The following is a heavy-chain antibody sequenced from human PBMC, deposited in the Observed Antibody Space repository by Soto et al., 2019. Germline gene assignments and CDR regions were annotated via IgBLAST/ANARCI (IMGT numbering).Heavy chain of an antibody. CDR3: ARACDTSGYPYFDY. Sequence: GGSLRLSCAASGFTLSRYGMHWVRQAPGKGLEWVAVIWFDGSNKNYADSVKGRFTVSKDNSKNTLYLQMDGLGAEDTAVYYCARACDTSGYPYFDYWGQGTLVTVSS. V-gene: IGHV3-33*01. CDR1: GFTLSRYG. J-gene: IGHJ4*02. D-gene: IGHD3-22*01. CDR2: IWFDGSNK.